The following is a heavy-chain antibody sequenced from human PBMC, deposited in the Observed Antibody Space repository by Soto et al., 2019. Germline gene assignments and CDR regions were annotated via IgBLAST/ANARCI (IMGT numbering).Heavy chain of an antibody. D-gene: IGHD2-2*01. CDR2: FYSSGTT. CDR3: ARDIGSYAYAEGY. J-gene: IGHJ4*02. CDR1: GGTINSNW. V-gene: IGHV4-4*07. Sequence: QVQLQESGPGLMKPWETLSLTCRVSGGTINSNWRSWIRQPAGQGLEWIGRFYSSGTTAYNPSLNSRATMSVETSKNQFSLKLTSVTAADTAVYYCARDIGSYAYAEGYWGQGIQVTVSS.